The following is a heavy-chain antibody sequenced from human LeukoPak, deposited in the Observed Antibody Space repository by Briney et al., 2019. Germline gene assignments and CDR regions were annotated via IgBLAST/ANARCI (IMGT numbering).Heavy chain of an antibody. CDR3: AKSVYHSGNY. Sequence: GGSLRLSCAASGFTISTYGMSWFRQAPGKGLEWVSSISGGTTYYADSVKGRFTISRDNSKNTVSLQMNSLRAEDTAVYYCAKSVYHSGNYWGQGTLVTVSS. V-gene: IGHV3-23*01. D-gene: IGHD3-10*01. CDR2: ISGGTT. CDR1: GFTISTYG. J-gene: IGHJ4*02.